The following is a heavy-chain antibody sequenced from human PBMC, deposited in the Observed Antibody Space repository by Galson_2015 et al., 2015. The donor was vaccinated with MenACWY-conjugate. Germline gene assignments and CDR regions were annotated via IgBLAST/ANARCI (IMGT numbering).Heavy chain of an antibody. CDR1: GFTFSSYW. CDR2: VNSDGSGT. Sequence: SLRLSCAASGFTFSSYWMHWVRQAPGKGLVWVSRVNSDGSGTGYADSVKGRFTISRDNAKNMLFLQMNSLKVEDTAVYYCARSYVPGSDRKNYYMDGWGRGTTVTVSS. V-gene: IGHV3-74*01. J-gene: IGHJ6*03. CDR3: ARSYVPGSDRKNYYMDG. D-gene: IGHD3-16*01.